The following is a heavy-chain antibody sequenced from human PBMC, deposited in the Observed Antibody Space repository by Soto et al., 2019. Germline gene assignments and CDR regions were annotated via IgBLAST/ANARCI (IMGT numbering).Heavy chain of an antibody. CDR2: IIPIFGTA. D-gene: IGHD6-19*01. Sequence: SVKVSCKASGGTFSSYAISWVRQAPGQGLEWMGGIIPIFGTANYAQKFQGRVTITADEPTSTAYMELSSLRSEDTAVYYCARDGPYSSGWRRFDYWGQGTLVTVSS. J-gene: IGHJ4*02. CDR1: GGTFSSYA. CDR3: ARDGPYSSGWRRFDY. V-gene: IGHV1-69*13.